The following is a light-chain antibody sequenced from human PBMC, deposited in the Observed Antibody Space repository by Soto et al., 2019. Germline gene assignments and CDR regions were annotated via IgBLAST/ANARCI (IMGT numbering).Light chain of an antibody. Sequence: QSALTQPASVSGSPGQSITISCTGTSSDVGSYNLVSWYQQHPGKAPKLMIYEGSKRPSGVSNRFSGSKSGNTASLTISGFQAEEEAVYYCCSYAGSSTYVFGTGPKLTVL. CDR2: EGS. CDR3: CSYAGSSTYV. V-gene: IGLV2-23*01. J-gene: IGLJ1*01. CDR1: SSDVGSYNL.